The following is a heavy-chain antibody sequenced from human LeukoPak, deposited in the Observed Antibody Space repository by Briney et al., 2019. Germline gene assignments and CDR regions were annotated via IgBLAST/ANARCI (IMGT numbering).Heavy chain of an antibody. Sequence: SETLSLTCTVSGGSINSYYWSWIRQPAGKGLAWIGRIYSSGSTNYNPSLKSRVSMSVDTSKNQFSLKLTSVTAADTAVYYCARGGKATVVTMWGQGILVTVSS. D-gene: IGHD4-23*01. J-gene: IGHJ4*02. CDR2: IYSSGST. CDR3: ARGGKATVVTM. V-gene: IGHV4-4*07. CDR1: GGSINSYY.